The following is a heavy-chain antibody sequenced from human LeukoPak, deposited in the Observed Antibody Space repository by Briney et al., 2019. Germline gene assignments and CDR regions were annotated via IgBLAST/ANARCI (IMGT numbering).Heavy chain of an antibody. Sequence: GESLKISCKGSGYSFTSYWIGWVRQMPGKGLEWMGIIYPGDSDTRYSPSFQGQVTISADKSISTAYLQWSSLKASDTAMYYCARQVGKSSGWYYFDYWGQGTQVTVSS. J-gene: IGHJ4*02. CDR3: ARQVGKSSGWYYFDY. V-gene: IGHV5-51*01. CDR1: GYSFTSYW. CDR2: IYPGDSDT. D-gene: IGHD6-19*01.